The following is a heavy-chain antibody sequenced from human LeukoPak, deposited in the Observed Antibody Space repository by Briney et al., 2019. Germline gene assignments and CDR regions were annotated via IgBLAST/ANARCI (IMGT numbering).Heavy chain of an antibody. CDR2: ISSTSAYI. CDR1: GFSFSSYS. Sequence: GGSLRLSCAASGFSFSSYSMNWVRQAPGKGLEWVSYISSTSAYIDYADSLRGRFTISRDNAKNSLYLQMNSLRAEDTAVYYCAMYSSANAREFQGWGQGTLVTVSS. J-gene: IGHJ1*01. CDR3: AMYSSANAREFQG. D-gene: IGHD3-22*01. V-gene: IGHV3-21*01.